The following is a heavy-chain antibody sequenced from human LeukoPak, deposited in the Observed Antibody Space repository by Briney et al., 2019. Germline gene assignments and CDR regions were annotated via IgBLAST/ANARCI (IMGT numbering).Heavy chain of an antibody. CDR3: ARGIKDTYYDFWSGYPDAFDI. J-gene: IGHJ3*02. V-gene: IGHV4-4*07. CDR1: GGSISSYY. Sequence: SETLSLTCTVSGGSISSYYWSWIRQPAGKGLEWIGRIYTSGSTYYNPSLKSRVTISVDTSKNQFSLKLSSVTAADTAVYYCARGIKDTYYDFWSGYPDAFDIWGQGTMVTVSS. D-gene: IGHD3-3*01. CDR2: IYTSGST.